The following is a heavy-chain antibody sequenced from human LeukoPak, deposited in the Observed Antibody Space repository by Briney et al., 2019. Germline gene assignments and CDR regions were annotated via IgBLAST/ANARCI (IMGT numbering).Heavy chain of an antibody. V-gene: IGHV3-23*01. J-gene: IGHJ4*02. CDR1: GFTFSSYA. D-gene: IGHD2-2*01. Sequence: GGSLRLSCAASGFTFSSYAMSWVRQAPGKGLEWVSAISGSGGSTYYADSVKGRFTISRDNSKNTLYLQMNSLRAEDTAVYYCAKDRLVVPAAATYFDYWGQGTLSPSPQ. CDR2: ISGSGGST. CDR3: AKDRLVVPAAATYFDY.